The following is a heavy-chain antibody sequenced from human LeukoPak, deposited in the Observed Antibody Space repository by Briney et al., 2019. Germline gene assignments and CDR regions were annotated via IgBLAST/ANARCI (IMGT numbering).Heavy chain of an antibody. CDR2: ITCSGDGT. D-gene: IGHD3-16*01. V-gene: IGHV3-23*01. Sequence: AGGSLRLSCAASGFTFSTYAISWVRQAPGKGLEWVAAITCSGDGTKYADSVKGRFTISRDNSKNTVYLQMNSLRVEDMALCYCARRITATTPFDYWGQGTLDIVSS. J-gene: IGHJ4*02. CDR3: ARRITATTPFDY. CDR1: GFTFSTYA.